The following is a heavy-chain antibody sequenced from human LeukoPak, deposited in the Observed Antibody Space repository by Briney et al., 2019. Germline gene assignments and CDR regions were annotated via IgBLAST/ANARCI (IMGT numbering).Heavy chain of an antibody. V-gene: IGHV4-61*02. CDR2: IYTSGST. J-gene: IGHJ3*02. CDR3: ASSIDIVVVPAVATLPDDAFDI. D-gene: IGHD2-2*01. CDR1: GGSISSGSYY. Sequence: PSETLSLTCTVSGGSISSGSYYWSWIRQPAGKGLEWIGRIYTSGSTYYNPSLKSRVTISVDRSKNQFSLKLSSVTAADTAVYYCASSIDIVVVPAVATLPDDAFDIWGQGTMVTVSS.